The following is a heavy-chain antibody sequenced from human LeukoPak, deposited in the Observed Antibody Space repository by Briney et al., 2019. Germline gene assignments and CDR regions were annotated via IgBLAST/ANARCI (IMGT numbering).Heavy chain of an antibody. Sequence: GGSLRLSCAASGFTFSNAWMSWVRQAPGKGLGWVGRIKSKTDGGTTDYAAPVKGRFTISRDDSKNTLYLQMNSLKTEDTAVYYCTTDADYYDSSGYFPDAFDIWGQGTMVTVSS. J-gene: IGHJ3*02. CDR1: GFTFSNAW. CDR3: TTDADYYDSSGYFPDAFDI. D-gene: IGHD3-22*01. CDR2: IKSKTDGGTT. V-gene: IGHV3-15*01.